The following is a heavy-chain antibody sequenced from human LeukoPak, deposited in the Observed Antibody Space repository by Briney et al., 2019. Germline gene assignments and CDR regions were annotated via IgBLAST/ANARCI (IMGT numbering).Heavy chain of an antibody. D-gene: IGHD3-10*01. CDR2: IYHSGST. J-gene: IGHJ4*02. CDR1: GGSISSSNW. CDR3: ARVGTPTAPPPPPLIDY. V-gene: IGHV4-4*02. Sequence: PSGTLSLTCAVSGGSISSSNWWSWVRQPPGEGLEWIGEIYHSGSTNYNPSLKSRVTISVDTSKNQFSLKLSSVTAADTAVYYCARVGTPTAPPPPPLIDYWGQGTLVTVSS.